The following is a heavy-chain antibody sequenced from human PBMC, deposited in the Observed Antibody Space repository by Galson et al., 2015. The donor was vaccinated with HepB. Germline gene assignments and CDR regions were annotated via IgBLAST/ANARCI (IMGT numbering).Heavy chain of an antibody. CDR1: GYTLTDLS. CDR3: ATSRITMVRGVIISAFDI. CDR2: FDPEDGET. V-gene: IGHV1-24*01. D-gene: IGHD3-10*01. Sequence: SVKVSCKVSGYTLTDLSMHWVRQAPGKGLEWMGGFDPEDGETIYAQKFQGRVTMTEDTSTDTAYMELSSLRSEDTAVYYCATSRITMVRGVIISAFDIWGQGTMVTVSS. J-gene: IGHJ3*02.